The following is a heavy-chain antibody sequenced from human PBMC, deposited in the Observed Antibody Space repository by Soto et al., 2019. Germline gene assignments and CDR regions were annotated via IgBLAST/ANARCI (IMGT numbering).Heavy chain of an antibody. Sequence: QITLKESGPTLVNPTQTLTLTCTFSGFSLSTSGVGVGWIRQPPGKALEWLALIYWDDDKRYSPSLKSRLTITKDTSKNPVVLTMTNMDPVDTATYYCAHHSSSWNLYYYYGMDVWGQGTTVTVSS. D-gene: IGHD6-13*01. J-gene: IGHJ6*02. CDR3: AHHSSSWNLYYYYGMDV. CDR2: IYWDDDK. CDR1: GFSLSTSGVG. V-gene: IGHV2-5*02.